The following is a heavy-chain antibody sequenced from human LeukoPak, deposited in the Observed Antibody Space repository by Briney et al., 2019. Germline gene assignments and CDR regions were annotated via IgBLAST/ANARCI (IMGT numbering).Heavy chain of an antibody. CDR1: GFTFSSYG. CDR2: ISNDGSTK. Sequence: GRSLRLSCAASGFTFSSYGMHWVRQAPGKGLEWVAVISNDGSTKKYADSVKGRFTISRDNSKNIVSLQMNNLRAEDTAVYYCARGRGLGVVSPYFDYWGQGTLVTVSS. V-gene: IGHV3-30*03. J-gene: IGHJ4*02. CDR3: ARGRGLGVVSPYFDY. D-gene: IGHD3-3*01.